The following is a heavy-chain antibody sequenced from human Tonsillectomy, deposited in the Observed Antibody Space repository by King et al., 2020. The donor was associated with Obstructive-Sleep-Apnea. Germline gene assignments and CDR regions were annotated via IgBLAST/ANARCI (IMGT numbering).Heavy chain of an antibody. V-gene: IGHV4-4*02. Sequence: VQLQESGPGLVKPSGTLSLTCAVSGGSISSSHWWSWVRQPPGKGLEWIGEIYSGRTTYNPSLKTRVTISADMSKNQISLKLSPVTVADTAVYYCAREAISGWYSFDYWGQGALVTVSS. CDR1: GGSISSSHW. D-gene: IGHD6-19*01. CDR3: AREAISGWYSFDY. CDR2: IYSGRT. J-gene: IGHJ4*02.